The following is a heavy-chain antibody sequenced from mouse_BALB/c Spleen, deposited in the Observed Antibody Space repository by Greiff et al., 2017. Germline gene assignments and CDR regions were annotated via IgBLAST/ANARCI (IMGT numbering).Heavy chain of an antibody. J-gene: IGHJ4*01. CDR1: GYAFTNYL. D-gene: IGHD2-1*01. V-gene: IGHV1-54*01. CDR3: ARSGGNYYAMDD. Sequence: VQLQQSGAELVRPGTSVKVSCKASGYAFTNYLIEWVKQRPGQGLEWIGVINPGSGGTNYNEKFKGKATLTADKSSSTAYMQLSSLTSDDSAVYFCARSGGNYYAMDDWGQGTSVTVSS. CDR2: INPGSGGT.